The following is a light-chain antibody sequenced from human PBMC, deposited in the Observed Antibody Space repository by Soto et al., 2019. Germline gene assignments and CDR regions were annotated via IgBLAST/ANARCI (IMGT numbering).Light chain of an antibody. V-gene: IGKV3-15*01. Sequence: EVVLTQYPDTLSVSPGERAALSGRASQSVSSNLAWYQQKLGQAPRLLIYGASTRATGIPAKFSGSGSGTEFTLTISSFQSEDFAVYYCQQYNKWPRTFGQGTKVDIK. CDR3: QQYNKWPRT. CDR2: GAS. CDR1: QSVSSN. J-gene: IGKJ1*01.